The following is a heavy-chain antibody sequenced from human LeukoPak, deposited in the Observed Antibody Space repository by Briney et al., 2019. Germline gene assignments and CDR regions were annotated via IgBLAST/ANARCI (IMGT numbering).Heavy chain of an antibody. CDR2: IYSGGST. V-gene: IGHV3-53*01. CDR3: ARGRTEGVKDAFDI. Sequence: GGSLRLSCAASGFTVSSNYMSWVRQAPGKGLEWVSVIYSGGSTYYADSVKGRFTISRDNSKNTLYLQMNSLRAEDTAVYYCARGRTEGVKDAFDIWGQGTMVTVSS. CDR1: GFTVSSNY. D-gene: IGHD2-8*01. J-gene: IGHJ3*02.